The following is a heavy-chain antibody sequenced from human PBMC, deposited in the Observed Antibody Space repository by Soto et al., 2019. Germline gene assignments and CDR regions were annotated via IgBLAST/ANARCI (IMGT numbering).Heavy chain of an antibody. V-gene: IGHV3-30*18. Sequence: GGSLRLSCAASGFTFSSYGMHWVRQAPGKGLEWVAVISYDGSNKYYADSVKGRFTISRDNSKNTLYLQMNSLRAEDTAVYYCAKDWQEGTMVRGVIIFPNWFDPWGQGTLVTVSS. J-gene: IGHJ5*02. CDR2: ISYDGSNK. CDR1: GFTFSSYG. CDR3: AKDWQEGTMVRGVIIFPNWFDP. D-gene: IGHD3-10*01.